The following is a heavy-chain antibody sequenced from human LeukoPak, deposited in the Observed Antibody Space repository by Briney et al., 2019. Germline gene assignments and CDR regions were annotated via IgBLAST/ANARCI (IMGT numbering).Heavy chain of an antibody. V-gene: IGHV4-34*01. CDR3: ARVGIRLWLRVYFQH. J-gene: IGHJ1*01. D-gene: IGHD5-18*01. CDR2: INHSGST. CDR1: GGSFSGYY. Sequence: PSETLSLTCAVYGGSFSGYYWSWIRQPPGKGLEWIGEINHSGSTNYNPSLKSRVTISVDTSKNQFSLKLSSVTAADTAVYYCARVGIRLWLRVYFQHWGQGTLVTVSS.